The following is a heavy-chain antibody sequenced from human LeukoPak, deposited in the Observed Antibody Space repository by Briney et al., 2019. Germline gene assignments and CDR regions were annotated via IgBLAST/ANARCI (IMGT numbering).Heavy chain of an antibody. CDR1: GFTFIHYG. Sequence: GGSLRLSCVASGFTFIHYGMHWVRQAPGKGLEWVAFIRYDGNEKYYADSVKGRFTISRDNSKNTLYLQMNSLRAEDTAVYYCARRAGAYSHPYDYWGQGTLVTVSS. D-gene: IGHD4/OR15-4a*01. J-gene: IGHJ4*02. V-gene: IGHV3-30*02. CDR2: IRYDGNEK. CDR3: ARRAGAYSHPYDY.